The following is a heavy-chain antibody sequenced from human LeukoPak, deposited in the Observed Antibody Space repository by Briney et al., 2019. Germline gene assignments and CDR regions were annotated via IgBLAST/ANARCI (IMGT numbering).Heavy chain of an antibody. D-gene: IGHD3-10*01. Sequence: PSETLSLTCTVSSGSISSSNYYWSWIRQPAGKGLEWIGRISTIGITNYNPSLNSRVTISIDTSKNQFSLKLSSVTAADTAVYYCARCYYGSEVTGLDYWGQGTLVTVSS. J-gene: IGHJ4*02. CDR2: ISTIGIT. V-gene: IGHV4-61*02. CDR1: SGSISSSNYY. CDR3: ARCYYGSEVTGLDY.